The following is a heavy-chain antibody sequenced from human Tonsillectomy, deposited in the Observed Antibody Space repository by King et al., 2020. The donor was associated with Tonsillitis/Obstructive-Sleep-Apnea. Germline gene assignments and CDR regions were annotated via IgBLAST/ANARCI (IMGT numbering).Heavy chain of an antibody. CDR2: IYPGDSDT. V-gene: IGHV5-51*01. J-gene: IGHJ4*02. D-gene: IGHD4-11*01. Sequence: VQLVESGAEVKKPGESLRISCKGSGYSFTSYWIGWVRQMPGKGLEWMGLIYPGDSDTRYSPSFQGQVTISADKSISTAYLQWSSLEASDTAMYYCARLHDYPYFHSGGQGTLVTASS. CDR3: ARLHDYPYFHS. CDR1: GYSFTSYW.